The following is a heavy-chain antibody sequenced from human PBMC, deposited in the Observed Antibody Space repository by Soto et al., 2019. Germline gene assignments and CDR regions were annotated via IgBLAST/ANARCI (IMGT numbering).Heavy chain of an antibody. D-gene: IGHD1-26*01. CDR3: AKVGAYSENFDLWYFDL. Sequence: EVQLLESGGGLVQPGGSLRLSCAASGFTFSSYAMTWVRQAPGKGLEWVSAITRSGSDTNYLDSVKGRFTISRDNSKNTLYLHMNSLRAVDPAVYYCAKVGAYSENFDLWYFDLWGRGTLVTVSS. CDR1: GFTFSSYA. CDR2: ITRSGSDT. V-gene: IGHV3-23*01. J-gene: IGHJ2*01.